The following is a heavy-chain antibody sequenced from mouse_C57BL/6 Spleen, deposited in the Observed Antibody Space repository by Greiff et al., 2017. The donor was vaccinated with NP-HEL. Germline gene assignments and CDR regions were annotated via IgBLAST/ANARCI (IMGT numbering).Heavy chain of an antibody. CDR1: GFTFSSYG. V-gene: IGHV5-6*01. Sequence: DVHLVESGGDLVKPGGSLKLSCAASGFTFSSYGMSWVRQTPDKRLEWVATISSGGSYTYYPDSVKGRFTISRDNAKNTLYLQMSSLKSEDTAMYYCARRSTEDYAMDYWGQGTSVTVSS. CDR2: ISSGGSYT. D-gene: IGHD1-1*01. CDR3: ARRSTEDYAMDY. J-gene: IGHJ4*01.